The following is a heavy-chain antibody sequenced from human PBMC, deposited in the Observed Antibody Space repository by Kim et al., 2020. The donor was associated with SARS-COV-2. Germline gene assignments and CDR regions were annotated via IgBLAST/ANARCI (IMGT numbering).Heavy chain of an antibody. Sequence: GGSLRLSCAASGFTFSSYAMSWVRQAPGKGLEWVSAISGSGGSTYYADSVKGRFTISRDNSKNTLYLQMNSQRAEDTAVYYCAKDPDSNDAFDIWGQGTMVTVSS. V-gene: IGHV3-23*01. CDR1: GFTFSSYA. J-gene: IGHJ3*02. CDR3: AKDPDSNDAFDI. CDR2: ISGSGGST.